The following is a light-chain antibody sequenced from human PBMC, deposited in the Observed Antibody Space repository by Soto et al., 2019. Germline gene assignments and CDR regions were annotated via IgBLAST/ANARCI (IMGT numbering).Light chain of an antibody. Sequence: IQVSLYASTLSGKVGDRVTITCRASQTISSWLAWYQQKPGKAPKLLIYKASTLKSGVPSRFRGSGSGTEFTLTISCLQPDDFATYYCQQVIILSTFGQ. CDR2: KAS. CDR1: QTISSW. J-gene: IGKJ1*01. V-gene: IGKV1-5*03. CDR3: QQVIILST.